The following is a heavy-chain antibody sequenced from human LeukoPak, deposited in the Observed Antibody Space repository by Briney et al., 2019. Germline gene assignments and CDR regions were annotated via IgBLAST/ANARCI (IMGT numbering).Heavy chain of an antibody. CDR3: ARDLRGYSYGGFGY. CDR1: GFTVSSNY. V-gene: IGHV3-53*01. CDR2: IYSGGST. J-gene: IGHJ4*02. Sequence: PGGSLRLSCAASGFTVSSNYMSWVRQAPGKGLEWVSVIYSGGSTYYADSVKGRFTISRDNSKNTLYLQMNSLRAEDTAVYYCARDLRGYSYGGFGYWGQGTLVTVSS. D-gene: IGHD5-18*01.